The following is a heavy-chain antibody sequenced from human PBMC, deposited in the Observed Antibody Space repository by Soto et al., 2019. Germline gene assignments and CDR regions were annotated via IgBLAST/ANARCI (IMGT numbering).Heavy chain of an antibody. CDR1: GYSFTSYW. V-gene: IGHV5-51*01. J-gene: IGHJ3*02. Sequence: GESLKISCKGSGYSFTSYWIGWVRQMPGKGLEWMGIIYPGDSDTRYSPSFQGQVTISADKSISTAYLQWSSLRASDTAMYYCARINYDFWSGYYCAFDIWGQGTMVTVSS. D-gene: IGHD3-3*01. CDR3: ARINYDFWSGYYCAFDI. CDR2: IYPGDSDT.